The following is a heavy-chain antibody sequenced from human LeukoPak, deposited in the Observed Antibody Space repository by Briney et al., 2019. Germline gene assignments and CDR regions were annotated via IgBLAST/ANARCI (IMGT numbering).Heavy chain of an antibody. CDR2: ISWSSGSI. D-gene: IGHD1-26*01. CDR1: GFTFDDYA. V-gene: IGHV3-9*01. J-gene: IGHJ4*02. Sequence: GGSLRLSCAASGFTFDDYAMHWVRQAPGKGLEWVSGISWSSGSIGYADSVKGRFTISRDNAKNSLYLQMNSLRAEDTALYYCAKDTLSIVGATSMDYWGQGTLVTVSS. CDR3: AKDTLSIVGATSMDY.